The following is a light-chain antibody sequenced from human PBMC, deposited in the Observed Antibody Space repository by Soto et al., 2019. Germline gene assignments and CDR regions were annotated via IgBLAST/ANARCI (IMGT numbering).Light chain of an antibody. Sequence: DILMTQSRLSLTFTPGEPSSISCRSSRSLLKANGYTYFHWFLQKPGQSPQLLIYLGYNRAPGVPDRFSGTGSGTDFTLKISRVEAEDVGVYYCMQTLESRTFGQGTKVDI. CDR3: MQTLESRT. J-gene: IGKJ1*01. CDR2: LGY. V-gene: IGKV2-28*01. CDR1: RSLLKANGYTY.